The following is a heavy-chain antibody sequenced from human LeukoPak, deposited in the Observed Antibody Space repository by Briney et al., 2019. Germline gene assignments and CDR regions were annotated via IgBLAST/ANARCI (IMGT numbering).Heavy chain of an antibody. D-gene: IGHD2-15*01. J-gene: IGHJ5*02. V-gene: IGHV1-69*01. CDR1: GGTFSSYA. CDR2: IIPIFGTA. CDR3: ARDQVGYCSGGSCPAGFDP. Sequence: SVKVSCKASGGTFSSYAISWVRQAPGQGLEWMGGIIPIFGTANYAQKFQGRVTITADESTSTAYMELSSLRSEDTAVYYCARDQVGYCSGGSCPAGFDPWGQGTLVTVSS.